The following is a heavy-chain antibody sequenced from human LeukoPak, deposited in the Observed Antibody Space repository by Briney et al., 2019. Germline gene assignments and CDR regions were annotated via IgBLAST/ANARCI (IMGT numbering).Heavy chain of an antibody. Sequence: GGSLRLSCAASGFTFSSYAMSWVRQAPGKGLEWVSAISGSGGSTYYADSVKGRFTISRDNSKNTLYLQMNSLRAEDTAVYYCAKDPSTLVVITKRGDAFDIWGQGTMVTVSS. CDR2: ISGSGGST. V-gene: IGHV3-23*01. CDR1: GFTFSSYA. J-gene: IGHJ3*02. D-gene: IGHD3-22*01. CDR3: AKDPSTLVVITKRGDAFDI.